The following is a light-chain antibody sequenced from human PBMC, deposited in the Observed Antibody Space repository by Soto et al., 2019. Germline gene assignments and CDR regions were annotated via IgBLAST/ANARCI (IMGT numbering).Light chain of an antibody. CDR1: QSVTRN. CDR3: QQYNDWPRT. Sequence: EIVMTQSPATLSVSPGKRATLSCRASQSVTRNLAWYQQKPGQAPRLLIHGASTRATGIPARFSGSGSGTEFTLTISSLQSEDFAVYYCQQYNDWPRTFGQGTKVEIK. CDR2: GAS. V-gene: IGKV3-15*01. J-gene: IGKJ1*01.